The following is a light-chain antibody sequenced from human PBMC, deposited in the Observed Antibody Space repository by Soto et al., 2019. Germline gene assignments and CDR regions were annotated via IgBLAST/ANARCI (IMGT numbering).Light chain of an antibody. V-gene: IGKV3-11*01. J-gene: IGKJ1*01. CDR3: QKLTDCPTQWT. CDR1: QSITSY. CDR2: DAS. Sequence: EVVLTQSPDTLSLPPGERATLSCRASQSITSYLAWYQQKPGQAPRLLIYDASSRSTGVPARFSGSGSGTDFTLTISSLESEDFAVYYCQKLTDCPTQWTFGQGTKVEIK.